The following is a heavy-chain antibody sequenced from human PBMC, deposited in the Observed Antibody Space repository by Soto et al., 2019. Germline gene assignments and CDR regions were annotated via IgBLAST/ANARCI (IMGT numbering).Heavy chain of an antibody. D-gene: IGHD3-10*01. CDR3: ARGRYYGSGRSNWFDP. V-gene: IGHV4-34*01. CDR2: INHSGSA. Sequence: SETLSLTCDVYGGSFSDYIWTWIRQTPGKGLQWIGQINHSGSANYNPSLKSRVTISVHTSSSQFSLELSSVTAADTAVYYCARGRYYGSGRSNWFDPWGQGTLVTVSS. CDR1: GGSFSDYI. J-gene: IGHJ5*02.